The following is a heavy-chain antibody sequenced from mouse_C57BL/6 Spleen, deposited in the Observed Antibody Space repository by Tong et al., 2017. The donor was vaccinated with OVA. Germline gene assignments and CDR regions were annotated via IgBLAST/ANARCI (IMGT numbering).Heavy chain of an antibody. D-gene: IGHD4-1*01. CDR3: ASNWASWFAY. J-gene: IGHJ3*01. Sequence: EVQLQESGGGLVKPGGSLKLSCAASGFTFSSYAMSWVRQTPEKRLEWVATISDGGSYTYYPDNVKGRFTISRDNAKNNLYLQMSHLKSEDTAMYYCASNWASWFAYWGQGTLVTVSA. V-gene: IGHV5-4*01. CDR2: ISDGGSYT. CDR1: GFTFSSYA.